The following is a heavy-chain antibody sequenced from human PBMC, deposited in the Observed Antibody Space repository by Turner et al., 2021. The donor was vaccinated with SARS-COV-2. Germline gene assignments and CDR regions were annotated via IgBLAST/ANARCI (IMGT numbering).Heavy chain of an antibody. CDR3: AKNEMAMIVVVITLFDY. CDR1: GFTFSSYA. Sequence: EVQLLESGGGLVQPGGSLSPSCAASGFTFSSYAMSLVRQAPGKGLEWVSVISGSGGSTYYADSVKGRFTISRDNSKNTLYLQMNSLRAEDTAVYYCAKNEMAMIVVVITLFDYWGQGTLVTVSS. CDR2: ISGSGGST. J-gene: IGHJ4*02. V-gene: IGHV3-23*01. D-gene: IGHD3-22*01.